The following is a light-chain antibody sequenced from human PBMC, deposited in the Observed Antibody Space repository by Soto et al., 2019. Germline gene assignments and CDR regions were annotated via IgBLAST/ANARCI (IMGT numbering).Light chain of an antibody. CDR2: GAS. J-gene: IGKJ1*01. Sequence: EIVMTQSPATLSVSPGERATLSCRASQSVSSKLAWYQQKPGQAPRVLIYGASTRATGIPDRFSGSGSGTELALTISSLKSEDFAVYYCQQYNDWPPTWTFGQGTRVEIK. V-gene: IGKV3-15*01. CDR1: QSVSSK. CDR3: QQYNDWPPTWT.